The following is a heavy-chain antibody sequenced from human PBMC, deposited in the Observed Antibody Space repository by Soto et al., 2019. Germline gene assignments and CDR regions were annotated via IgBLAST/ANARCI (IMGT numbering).Heavy chain of an antibody. CDR1: GFTFSIYW. CDR2: IKQDGSEK. J-gene: IGHJ6*02. Sequence: GGSLRLSCEASGFTFSIYWMSWVRQAPGKGLEWVANIKQDGSEKYYVDSVKGRFTISRDNAKNSLYLQMNSLRAEDTAVYYCAREGRSGNYYYYYGMDVWGQGTTVTVSS. V-gene: IGHV3-7*03. D-gene: IGHD1-26*01. CDR3: AREGRSGNYYYYYGMDV.